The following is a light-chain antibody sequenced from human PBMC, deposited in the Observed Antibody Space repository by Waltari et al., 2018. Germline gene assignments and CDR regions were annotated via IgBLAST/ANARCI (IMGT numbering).Light chain of an antibody. CDR2: DDT. CDR3: QVWDSNSDHCV. J-gene: IGLJ1*01. Sequence: SYVLTQPPSVSVAPGTTAVITCAGDDIGIKTVHWYQQRPGQAPILVIHDDTDRPSGIPERFSASNSGNTATLTISRVEVGDEADYYCQVWDSNSDHCVFGSGTEVTVL. V-gene: IGLV3-21*04. CDR1: DIGIKT.